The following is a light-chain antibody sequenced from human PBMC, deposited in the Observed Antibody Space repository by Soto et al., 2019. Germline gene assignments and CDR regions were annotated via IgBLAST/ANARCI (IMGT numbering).Light chain of an antibody. J-gene: IGKJ4*01. CDR2: GAS. Sequence: IVLTQSPAPLSLSPGERATLSCRARQTVSTYLSWYQHKPGQAPRLLIYGASNRATGIPARFSGSGSGTDFTLTISSLEPEDSAVYYCQQRYNWLTFGGGTKVDI. CDR3: QQRYNWLT. V-gene: IGKV3-11*01. CDR1: QTVSTY.